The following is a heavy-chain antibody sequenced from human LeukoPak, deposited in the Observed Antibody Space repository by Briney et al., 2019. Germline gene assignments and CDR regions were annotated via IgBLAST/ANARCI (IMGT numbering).Heavy chain of an antibody. D-gene: IGHD4-11*01. V-gene: IGHV3-23*01. CDR3: AKDSNYNDYPY. CDR2: ISGSGGST. CDR1: GFTFNNYA. Sequence: GGSLRLSCAASGFTFNNYAMTWVRQAPGKGPEWASTISGSGGSTYYADSVKGRFTISRDNSKNTLYLQMNSLRAEDTAVYYCAKDSNYNDYPYWGQGTLVTVSS. J-gene: IGHJ4*02.